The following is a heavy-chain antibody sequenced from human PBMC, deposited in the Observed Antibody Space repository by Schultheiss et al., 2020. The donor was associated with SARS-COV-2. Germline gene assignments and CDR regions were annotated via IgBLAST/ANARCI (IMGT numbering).Heavy chain of an antibody. CDR2: ISYDGSNK. V-gene: IGHV3-30*03. CDR1: GFTFSSYS. J-gene: IGHJ4*02. CDR3: ARGAVVPRGY. D-gene: IGHD2-15*01. Sequence: GGSLRLSCAASGFTFSSYSMNWVRQAPGKGLEWVAVISYDGSNKYYADSVKGRFTISRDNSKNTLYLQMNSLRAEDTAVYYCARGAVVPRGYWGQGTLVTVSS.